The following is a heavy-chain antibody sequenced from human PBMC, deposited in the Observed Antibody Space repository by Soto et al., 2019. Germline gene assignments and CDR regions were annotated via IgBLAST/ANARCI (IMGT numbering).Heavy chain of an antibody. Sequence: GGSLRLPCAAAGCRSWDYDVSWIRQAPGKRLEWVSYISRSGNTMYYADYVNGRFNISRDNAANSVFLQMISRRAEDTAVYNCVSEGRSSAACNTGCAFDISVQGTMVTVSS. J-gene: IGHJ3*02. CDR1: GCRSWDYD. V-gene: IGHV3-11*01. D-gene: IGHD2-2*02. CDR3: VSEGRSSAACNTGCAFDI. CDR2: ISRSGNTM.